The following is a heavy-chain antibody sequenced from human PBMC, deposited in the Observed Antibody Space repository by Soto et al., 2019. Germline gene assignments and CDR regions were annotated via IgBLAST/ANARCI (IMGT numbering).Heavy chain of an antibody. CDR1: GGSVSSGDYF. V-gene: IGHV4-61*08. CDR2: IYYSGST. J-gene: IGHJ6*02. Sequence: SETLSLTXTVSGGSVSSGDYFWSWLRQSPGKRLEWIAYIYYSGSTNYNPSLKSRATISVDTSKSQVSLTLTSMTAADAALYYCARSPNYYYYGFDVWGQGTAVTVSS. D-gene: IGHD3-10*01. CDR3: ARSPNYYYYGFDV.